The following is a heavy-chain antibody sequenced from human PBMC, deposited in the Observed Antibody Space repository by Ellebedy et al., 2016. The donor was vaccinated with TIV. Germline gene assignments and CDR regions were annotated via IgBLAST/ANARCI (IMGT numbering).Heavy chain of an antibody. CDR2: INSDGSST. J-gene: IGHJ4*02. D-gene: IGHD1-7*01. CDR1: GFTFSGYW. CDR3: ARVAGTTPVFHY. Sequence: GESLKISCAASGFTFSGYWMHWVRQAPGKGLVWVSRINSDGSSTHYADSVKGRFTISRDNAKNTLYLQMNSLRAEDTAVYYCARVAGTTPVFHYWGQGTLVTVSS. V-gene: IGHV3-74*01.